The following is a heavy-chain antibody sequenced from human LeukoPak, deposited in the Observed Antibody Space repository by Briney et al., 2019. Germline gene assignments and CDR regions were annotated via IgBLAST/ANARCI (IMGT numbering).Heavy chain of an antibody. CDR3: ARGPSDYRDY. V-gene: IGHV3-21*01. J-gene: IGHJ4*02. CDR2: ISSSSSYI. D-gene: IGHD4/OR15-4a*01. Sequence: GGSLRLFCAASGFTFSSYSMNWVRQAPGKGLEWVSSISSSSSYIYYADSVKGRFTISRDNAKNSLYLQMDSLRAEDTAVYYCARGPSDYRDYWGQGTLVTVSS. CDR1: GFTFSSYS.